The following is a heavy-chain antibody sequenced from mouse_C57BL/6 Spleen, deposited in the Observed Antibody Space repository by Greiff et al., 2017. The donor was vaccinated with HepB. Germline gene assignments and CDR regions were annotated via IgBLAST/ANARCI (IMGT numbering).Heavy chain of an antibody. CDR3: ARRSYYSNSNFDY. D-gene: IGHD2-5*01. V-gene: IGHV1-52*01. J-gene: IGHJ2*01. CDR2: IDPSDSET. Sequence: VQLQQPGAELVRPGSSVKLSCKASGYTFTSYWMHWVKQRPIQGLEWIGNIDPSDSETHYNQKFKDKATLTVDKSSSTAYMQLSSLTSEDSAVYYCARRSYYSNSNFDYWGQGTTLTVSS. CDR1: GYTFTSYW.